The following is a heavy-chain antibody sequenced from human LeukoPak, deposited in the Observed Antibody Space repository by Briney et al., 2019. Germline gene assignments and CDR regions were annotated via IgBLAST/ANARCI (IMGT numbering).Heavy chain of an antibody. V-gene: IGHV3-21*01. D-gene: IGHD2-2*01. Sequence: GGTLRLSCAASGFTFGTYSMNWVRQTPGKGLEWVSSISRDSSSIYYADSVKGRFTISRDNAKNSLYLQMNSLRVEDTAVYYCGLGYCRSSSCSYDYWGQGTLVTVSS. J-gene: IGHJ4*02. CDR1: GFTFGTYS. CDR2: ISRDSSSI. CDR3: GLGYCRSSSCSYDY.